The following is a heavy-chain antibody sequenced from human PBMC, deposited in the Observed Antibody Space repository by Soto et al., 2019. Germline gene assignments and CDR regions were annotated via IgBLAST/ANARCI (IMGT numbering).Heavy chain of an antibody. V-gene: IGHV1-46*01. J-gene: IGHJ5*02. CDR3: ARENCGGGSCFPAAFDP. CDR2: VNPRSGFT. D-gene: IGHD2-21*01. CDR1: GYTFSNYY. Sequence: QIQLVQSGAEVKKPGASVKVSCRSSGYTFSNYYMHWARQAPGQGLEWLGLVNPRSGFTSYAQKFQGRVTMTTDTSTSTVYMELRGLTSDDTAVYYCARENCGGGSCFPAAFDPWGQGTLVTVSS.